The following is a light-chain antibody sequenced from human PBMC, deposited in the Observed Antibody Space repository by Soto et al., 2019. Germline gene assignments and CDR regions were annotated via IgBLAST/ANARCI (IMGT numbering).Light chain of an antibody. CDR3: QQYSSGWT. CDR1: QSIGGTF. CDR2: GAS. V-gene: IGKV3-20*01. Sequence: EIVLTQSPGTLSLSPGERATLSCRASQSIGGTFLAWYQHKPGQAPRVLIYGASRRATGIPDRFTGSGSGTDFTLTISRLEPEDVALYYCQQYSSGWTFGQGTKVEMK. J-gene: IGKJ1*01.